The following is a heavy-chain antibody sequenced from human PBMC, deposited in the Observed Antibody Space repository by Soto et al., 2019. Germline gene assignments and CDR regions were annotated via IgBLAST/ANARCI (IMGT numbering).Heavy chain of an antibody. Sequence: HPGGSLRLSCAASGFTFSSYAMSWVRQAPGKGLEWVSAISGSGGSTYYADSVKGRFTISRDNSKNTLYLQMNSLRAEDTAVYYCAKFISSSPYYGMDVWGQGTTVTVSS. D-gene: IGHD6-13*01. J-gene: IGHJ6*02. CDR3: AKFISSSPYYGMDV. CDR2: ISGSGGST. V-gene: IGHV3-23*01. CDR1: GFTFSSYA.